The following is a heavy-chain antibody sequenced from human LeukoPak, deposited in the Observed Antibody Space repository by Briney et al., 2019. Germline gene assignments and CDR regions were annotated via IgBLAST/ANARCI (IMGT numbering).Heavy chain of an antibody. CDR2: IYYSGST. CDR3: ARIMITFGGVNNWFDP. J-gene: IGHJ5*02. CDR1: GYSISSGYY. Sequence: PSETLSLTCAVSGYSISSGYYWGWIRQPPGKGLEWIGSIYYSGSTYYNPSLKSRVTISVDTSKNQFSLKLSSVTAADTAVYYCARIMITFGGVNNWFDPWGQGTLVTVSS. V-gene: IGHV4-38-2*01. D-gene: IGHD3-16*01.